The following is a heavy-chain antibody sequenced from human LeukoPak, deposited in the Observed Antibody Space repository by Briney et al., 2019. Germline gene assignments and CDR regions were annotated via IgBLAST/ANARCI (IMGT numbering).Heavy chain of an antibody. CDR2: IYYSGST. Sequence: SETLSLTCTVSGGSISSYYWSWIRQPLGKGLEWIGYIYYSGSTNYNPSLKSRVTISVDTSKNQFSLKLSSVTAADTAVYYCARLGLHYYDRKSAFDIWGQGTMVTVSS. J-gene: IGHJ3*02. CDR1: GGSISSYY. CDR3: ARLGLHYYDRKSAFDI. D-gene: IGHD3-22*01. V-gene: IGHV4-59*08.